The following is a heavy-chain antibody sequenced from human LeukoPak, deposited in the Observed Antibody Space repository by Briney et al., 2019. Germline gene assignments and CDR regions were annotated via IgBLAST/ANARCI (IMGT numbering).Heavy chain of an antibody. V-gene: IGHV4-39*07. CDR1: GDSISTSNSY. D-gene: IGHD5-18*01. J-gene: IGHJ4*02. CDR3: ARVGGYSYADY. CDR2: IYYSGNT. Sequence: SETLSLTCTVSGDSISTSNSYWGWIRQPPGKGLEWIGSIYYSGNTYYNASLKSRVTISVDTSKNQFSLKLSSVTAADTAVYYCARVGGYSYADYWGQGTLVTVSS.